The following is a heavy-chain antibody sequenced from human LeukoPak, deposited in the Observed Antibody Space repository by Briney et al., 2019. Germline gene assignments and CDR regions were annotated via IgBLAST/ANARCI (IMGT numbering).Heavy chain of an antibody. V-gene: IGHV4-31*03. D-gene: IGHD2-15*01. CDR3: ARQDDYYYYGMDV. Sequence: SQTLSLTCTVSGGSISSGAYYWSWIRQHPGKGLEWIGYIYYSGNTYYNPSLKSRVTISVDTSKNQFSLKLSSVAAADTAVYYCARQDDYYYYGMDVWGQGTTVTVSS. CDR1: GGSISSGAYY. J-gene: IGHJ6*02. CDR2: IYYSGNT.